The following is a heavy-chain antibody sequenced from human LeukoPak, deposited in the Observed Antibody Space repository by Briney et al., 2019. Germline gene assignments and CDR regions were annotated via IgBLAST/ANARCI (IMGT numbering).Heavy chain of an antibody. CDR2: VSASGGTT. J-gene: IGHJ4*02. CDR3: AKDFHGDFPYFFDY. V-gene: IGHV3-23*01. Sequence: GAPRLSFAGLGFPLHNFAMSWVRQAPGKGLEWVSSVSASGGTTYYADSVKGRFTISRDNSKNTFNLQMNSLRAEDTALYYCAKDFHGDFPYFFDYWGQGTLVTVSS. CDR1: GFPLHNFA.